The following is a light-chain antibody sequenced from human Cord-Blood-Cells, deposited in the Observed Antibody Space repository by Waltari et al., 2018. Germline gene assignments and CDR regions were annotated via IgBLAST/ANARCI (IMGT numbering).Light chain of an antibody. V-gene: IGLV2-23*01. J-gene: IGLJ3*02. Sequence: QSALTPPASVSGCPGQSLTIPCTGTSSDVGRYNLVSWYQQHPGKAPKLMIYEGSKRPSGVSNRCSGSKSGNTASLTISGLQAEDEADYYCCSYAGSSTWVFGGGTKLTVL. CDR1: SSDVGRYNL. CDR3: CSYAGSSTWV. CDR2: EGS.